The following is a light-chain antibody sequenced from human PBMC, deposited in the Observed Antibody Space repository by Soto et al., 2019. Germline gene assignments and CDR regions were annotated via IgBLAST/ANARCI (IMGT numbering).Light chain of an antibody. CDR1: SSNIGSNS. CDR2: SSN. V-gene: IGLV1-44*01. CDR3: EAWDDSMNGHI. J-gene: IGLJ1*01. Sequence: QSVLAQPHSASGTPGQRVTISCSGSSSNIGSNSVHWFQQVPGTAPKPLIYSSNQRPSGVPERLSGSKSGTSASLAISGLQSEDEADYYCEAWDDSMNGHIFGTGTKVTVL.